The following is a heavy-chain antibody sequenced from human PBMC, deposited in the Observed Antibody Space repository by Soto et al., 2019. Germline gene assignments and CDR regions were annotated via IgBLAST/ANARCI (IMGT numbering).Heavy chain of an antibody. CDR3: ARGHYGLDV. Sequence: SETLSLTCTVPGDSVTSHYWSWIRQPPGKGLDWIGYIYYSGITDYNPSLRSRVTISVDTSKNQFSLKLTSVTAADTAVYYCARGHYGLDVWGQGTTVTVSS. J-gene: IGHJ6*02. V-gene: IGHV4-59*02. CDR1: GDSVTSHY. CDR2: IYYSGIT.